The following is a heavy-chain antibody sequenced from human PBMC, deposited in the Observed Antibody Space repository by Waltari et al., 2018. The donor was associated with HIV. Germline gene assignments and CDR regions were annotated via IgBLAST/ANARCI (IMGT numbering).Heavy chain of an antibody. D-gene: IGHD3-9*01. Sequence: QVQLVQSGAEVKKPGASVKVSCKASGYTLHGYYMNWVRQAPGQGLEGMGCIKPYSVFTNEAQKFQGRIPMTRDTSISTADMELSRLRSDDTTVYYCAVGEYYDTLTGPSRGMDVWGQGTTVTVSS. V-gene: IGHV1-2*02. CDR2: IKPYSVFT. J-gene: IGHJ6*02. CDR1: GYTLHGYY. CDR3: AVGEYYDTLTGPSRGMDV.